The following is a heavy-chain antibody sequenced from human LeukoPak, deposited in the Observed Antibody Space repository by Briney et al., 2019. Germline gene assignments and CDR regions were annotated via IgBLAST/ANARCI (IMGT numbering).Heavy chain of an antibody. Sequence: SETLSLTCTVSGGSISSYYWSWIRQPAGKGLEWIGRIYTSGSTNYNPSLKSRVTMSVDTSKNQFSLKLSSVTAADTAVYYCARVYPPYNDYIWGSYRSRYWYLDLWGRGTLVTVSS. V-gene: IGHV4-4*07. CDR2: IYTSGST. D-gene: IGHD3-16*02. J-gene: IGHJ2*01. CDR1: GGSISSYY. CDR3: ARVYPPYNDYIWGSYRSRYWYLDL.